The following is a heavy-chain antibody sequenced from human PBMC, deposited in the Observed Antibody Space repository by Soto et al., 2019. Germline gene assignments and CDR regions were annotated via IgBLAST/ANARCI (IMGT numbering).Heavy chain of an antibody. CDR2: IWYDGSNK. CDR1: GFTFSSHG. V-gene: IGHV3-33*01. CDR3: VRDGWYSTQAPY. Sequence: QVQLVESGGGVVQPGRSLRLSCAASGFTFSSHGMHWVRQAPGKGLEWVAVIWYDGSNKYYADSVKGRFTISRDDSKNMVYLQMNSLRAEDTAVYYCVRDGWYSTQAPYWGQGTLVTVSS. J-gene: IGHJ4*02. D-gene: IGHD6-19*01.